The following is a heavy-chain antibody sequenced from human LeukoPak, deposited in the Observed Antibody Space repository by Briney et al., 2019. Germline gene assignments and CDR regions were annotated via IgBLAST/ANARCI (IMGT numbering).Heavy chain of an antibody. Sequence: ASVKVSCKVSGYTLTELSMHWVRQAPGKGLEWMGGFDPEDGETIYAQKFQGRVTMTEDTSTDTAYMELSGLRSEDTAVYYCATPEMETYDAFDIWGQGTMVTVSS. D-gene: IGHD5-24*01. V-gene: IGHV1-24*01. J-gene: IGHJ3*02. CDR3: ATPEMETYDAFDI. CDR2: FDPEDGET. CDR1: GYTLTELS.